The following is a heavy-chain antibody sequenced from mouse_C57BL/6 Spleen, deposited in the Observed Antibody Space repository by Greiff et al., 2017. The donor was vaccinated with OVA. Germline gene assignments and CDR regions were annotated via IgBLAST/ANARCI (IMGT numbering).Heavy chain of an antibody. V-gene: IGHV5-12*01. D-gene: IGHD2-4*01. CDR2: ISNGGGST. Sequence: EVKVVESGGGLVQPGGSLKLSCAASGFTFSDYYMYWVRQTPEKRLEWVAYISNGGGSTYYPDTVKGRFTISRDNAKNTLYLQMSRLKSEDTAMYYCARQGLRLEAWFAYWGQGTLVTVSA. CDR1: GFTFSDYY. J-gene: IGHJ3*01. CDR3: ARQGLRLEAWFAY.